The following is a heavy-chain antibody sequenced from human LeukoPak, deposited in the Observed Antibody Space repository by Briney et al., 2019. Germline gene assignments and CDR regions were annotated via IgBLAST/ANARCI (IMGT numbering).Heavy chain of an antibody. D-gene: IGHD2-8*01. J-gene: IGHJ4*02. CDR2: MNPNSGNT. CDR3: GRGRGNGRPENYFDY. Sequence: ASVKVSCKASGYTFTSYDINWVRQATGQGPEWMGWMNPNSGNTGYVQRFQGRVTMTRNTSISTAYMELNSLRSEDTAVYLCGRGRGNGRPENYFDYWGQGTLVTVSS. V-gene: IGHV1-8*01. CDR1: GYTFTSYD.